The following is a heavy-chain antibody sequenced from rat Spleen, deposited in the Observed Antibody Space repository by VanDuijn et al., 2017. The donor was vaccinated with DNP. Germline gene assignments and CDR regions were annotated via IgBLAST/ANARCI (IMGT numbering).Heavy chain of an antibody. CDR2: ISPGGGNT. CDR1: GFTFSDYY. D-gene: IGHD1-1*01. V-gene: IGHV5-25*01. Sequence: EVQLVESGGGLVQPGRSMKLSCAASGFTFSDYYMAWVRQPPKKGLEWIASISPGGGNTYYRDSVKGRFTISRDNAKSTLYLQMGSLRSEDTATYYCSRHYYSGFDQWGQGTLVSVSS. CDR3: SRHYYSGFDQ. J-gene: IGHJ3*01.